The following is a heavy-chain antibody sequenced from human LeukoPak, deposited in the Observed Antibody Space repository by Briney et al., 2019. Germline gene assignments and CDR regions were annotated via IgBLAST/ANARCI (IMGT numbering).Heavy chain of an antibody. Sequence: KPSETLSLTCTVSGGSISSYYGSWIRQPPGKGLEWIGYIFYSWSTNYYPSLKSRVTISINTYKNQFSLKLSSVTAADTAVYYCARGDGTVTPKYFQYWGQGTLVTVSS. J-gene: IGHJ1*01. D-gene: IGHD4-23*01. CDR2: IFYSWST. CDR3: ARGDGTVTPKYFQY. V-gene: IGHV4-59*01. CDR1: GGSISSYY.